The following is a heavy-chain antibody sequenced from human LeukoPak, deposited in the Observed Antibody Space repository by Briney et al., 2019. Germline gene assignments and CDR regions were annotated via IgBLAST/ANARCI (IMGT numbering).Heavy chain of an antibody. CDR1: GSSFDFYF. CDR3: TRQEYSKSSDWFDP. Sequence: PSETLSLTCTVSGSSFDFYFWTWIRQPPGKGLEWIGYIYHNGNTNYNPSLRSRLTMSVDTSKNQFSPQLRSVTAADTAIYYCTRQEYSKSSDWFDPWGPGTLVTVSS. D-gene: IGHD6-6*01. V-gene: IGHV4-59*08. J-gene: IGHJ5*02. CDR2: IYHNGNT.